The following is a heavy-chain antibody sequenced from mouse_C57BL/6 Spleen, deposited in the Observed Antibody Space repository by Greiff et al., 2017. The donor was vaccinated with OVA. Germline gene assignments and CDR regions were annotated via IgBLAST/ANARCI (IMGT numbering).Heavy chain of an antibody. V-gene: IGHV1-81*01. J-gene: IGHJ4*01. D-gene: IGHD2-5*01. CDR2: IYPRSGNT. Sequence: VQLQQSGAELARPGASVKLSCKASGYTFTSYGISWVKQRTGQGLEWIGEIYPRSGNTYYNEKFKGKATLTADKSSSTAYMELRSLTSEDSAVYFCASGSNLYYYAMDYWGQGTSVTVSS. CDR3: ASGSNLYYYAMDY. CDR1: GYTFTSYG.